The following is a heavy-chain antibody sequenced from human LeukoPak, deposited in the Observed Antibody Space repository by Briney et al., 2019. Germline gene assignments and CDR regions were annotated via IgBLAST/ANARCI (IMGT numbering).Heavy chain of an antibody. J-gene: IGHJ5*02. CDR2: IYSGGST. Sequence: GGSLRLSCAASGFTVSSNYMSWVRQAPGKGLEWVSVIYSGGSTYYADSVKGRFTISRDNSKNTLYLQMNSLRAEDTAVYYCATSRGDYSGYDFGWFDPRGQGTLVTVSS. V-gene: IGHV3-53*01. CDR3: ATSRGDYSGYDFGWFDP. D-gene: IGHD5-12*01. CDR1: GFTVSSNY.